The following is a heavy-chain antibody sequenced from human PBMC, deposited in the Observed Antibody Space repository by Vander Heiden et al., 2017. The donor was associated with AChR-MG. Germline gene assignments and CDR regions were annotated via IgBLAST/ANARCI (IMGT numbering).Heavy chain of an antibody. V-gene: IGHV3-53*01. Sequence: EVQLVESGGGLVQHGGSLRLSCAASGFTVRSNYMRWVRQSPGKGLEWVSVIYSGGSTYYADSVKGRFTISRDNSKNTLYLQMNSLRAEDTALYYCVGQWLGLDYWGHGTLVTVSS. CDR2: IYSGGST. CDR3: VGQWLGLDY. CDR1: GFTVRSNY. J-gene: IGHJ4*01. D-gene: IGHD6-19*01.